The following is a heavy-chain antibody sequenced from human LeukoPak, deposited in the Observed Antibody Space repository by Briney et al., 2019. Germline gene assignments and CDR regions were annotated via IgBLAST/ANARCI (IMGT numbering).Heavy chain of an antibody. CDR1: GFTFSSYG. V-gene: IGHV3-30*03. CDR2: ISFDGSNK. Sequence: PGGSLRLSCAASGFTFSSYGMHWVRQAPGKGLEWVTEISFDGSNKHYVDSVKGRFTISRDNSKNTLYLQMNSLSAEDTAVYYCAAYHVSHSESGYWGQGTLVTMSS. J-gene: IGHJ4*02. CDR3: AAYHVSHSESGY. D-gene: IGHD1-14*01.